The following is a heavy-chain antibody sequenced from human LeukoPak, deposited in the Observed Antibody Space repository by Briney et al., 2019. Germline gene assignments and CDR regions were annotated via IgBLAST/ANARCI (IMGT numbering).Heavy chain of an antibody. Sequence: GGSLRLSCAASGFTVSSNYMSWVRQAPGKGLEWVSVIYSGGSTYYSDSVKGRFTISRDNSKNTLYLQMNSLRAEDTAVYYSARDRGYSYGVYYWGQGTLVTVSS. CDR3: ARDRGYSYGVYY. CDR2: IYSGGST. D-gene: IGHD5-18*01. J-gene: IGHJ4*02. V-gene: IGHV3-66*02. CDR1: GFTVSSNY.